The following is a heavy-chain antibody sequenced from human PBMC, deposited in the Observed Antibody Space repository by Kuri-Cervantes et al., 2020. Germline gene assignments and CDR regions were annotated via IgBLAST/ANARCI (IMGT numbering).Heavy chain of an antibody. D-gene: IGHD6-6*01. CDR1: GYTFTNYG. Sequence: ASVNVSCKASGYTFTNYGISWVRQVPGQGLEWMGWLNPKSGGTNYAQKFQGGVTMTRDTSITTAFMDLTRLTYDDAAVYYCARGYAYVSSSELHYWGQGTLVTVSS. V-gene: IGHV1-2*02. CDR2: LNPKSGGT. J-gene: IGHJ4*02. CDR3: ARGYAYVSSSELHY.